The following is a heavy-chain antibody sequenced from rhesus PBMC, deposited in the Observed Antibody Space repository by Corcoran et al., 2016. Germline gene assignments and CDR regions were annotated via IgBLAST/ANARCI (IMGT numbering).Heavy chain of an antibody. CDR1: GASISSYW. V-gene: IGHV4-80*01. D-gene: IGHD1-1*01. CDR2: INGHHGTT. J-gene: IGHJ4*01. Sequence: QVQLQESGPGLVKPSETLSLTCAVSGASISSYWWNWIRQPPGKGLEWIGHINGHHGTTNYTPSLKSRVTISKDASKNQFSLKLSSLTAADTAVYYCAREYLGTWGQGVLVTVSS. CDR3: AREYLGT.